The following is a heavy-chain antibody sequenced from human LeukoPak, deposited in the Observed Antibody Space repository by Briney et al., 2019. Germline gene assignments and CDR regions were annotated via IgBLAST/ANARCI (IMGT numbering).Heavy chain of an antibody. Sequence: GGSLRLSCAASGFTFSNAWMSWVRQAPGKGLEWVSYISSSRSYIYYADSVKGRFTISRDNAKNSLYLQMSSLRVEDTAVYYCARKHSGGGNYYDSSGYYRSFDYWGQGTPVTVPS. CDR3: ARKHSGGGNYYDSSGYYRSFDY. V-gene: IGHV3-21*01. CDR1: GFTFSNAW. CDR2: ISSSRSYI. J-gene: IGHJ4*02. D-gene: IGHD3-22*01.